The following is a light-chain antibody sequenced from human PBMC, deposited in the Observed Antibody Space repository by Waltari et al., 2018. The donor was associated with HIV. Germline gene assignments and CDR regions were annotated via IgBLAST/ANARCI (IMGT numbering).Light chain of an antibody. CDR3: QQYYSPPYT. CDR2: WAS. CDR1: QTILYTYKNKDS. Sequence: EIVMTQSPDSLAVSLGERVPINCKSSQTILYTYKNKDSLAWYQQRPGQPPKLLIYWASTRESGVPDRFTGSGSWTDFTLTISSLQAEDVAVYYCQQYYSPPYTFGQGTELQIK. J-gene: IGKJ2*01. V-gene: IGKV4-1*01.